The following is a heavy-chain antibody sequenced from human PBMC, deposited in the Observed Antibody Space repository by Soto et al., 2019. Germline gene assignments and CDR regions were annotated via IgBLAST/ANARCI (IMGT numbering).Heavy chain of an antibody. CDR1: GGSFSGYY. CDR2: INHSGST. D-gene: IGHD5-12*01. Sequence: PSETLSLTCAVYGGSFSGYYWSWIRQPPGKGLEWIGEINHSGSTNYNPSLKSRVTISVDTSKNQFSLKLSSVTAADTAVYYCARGRGLRGWFDPWGQGTLVTVSS. J-gene: IGHJ5*02. CDR3: ARGRGLRGWFDP. V-gene: IGHV4-34*01.